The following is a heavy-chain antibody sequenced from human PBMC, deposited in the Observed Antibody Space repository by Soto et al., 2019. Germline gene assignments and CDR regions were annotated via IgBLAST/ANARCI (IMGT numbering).Heavy chain of an antibody. D-gene: IGHD3-22*01. Sequence: SETLSLTCTVSGGSISSYYWSWIRQPPGKGLEWIGYIYYSGSTNYNPALKSRVTISVDTSKNQFSLKLSSVTAADTAVYYCARVVAYYYDSSGYYFDYWGQGTLVTVSS. CDR1: GGSISSYY. CDR2: IYYSGST. V-gene: IGHV4-59*01. J-gene: IGHJ4*02. CDR3: ARVVAYYYDSSGYYFDY.